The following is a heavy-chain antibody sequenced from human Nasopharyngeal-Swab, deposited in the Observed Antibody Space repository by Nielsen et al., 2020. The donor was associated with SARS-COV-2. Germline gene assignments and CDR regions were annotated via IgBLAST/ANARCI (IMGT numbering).Heavy chain of an antibody. V-gene: IGHV1-46*01. CDR3: ARGGTGSWYVWFDP. D-gene: IGHD6-13*01. CDR2: INPITGIT. Sequence: ASVKVSCKASGYSFTDYYIHWVRQAPGQGLEWMGIINPITGITTYAQKFQGRVTMTRDTSTSTMYMELRSLRSEDTGVYYCARGGTGSWYVWFDPWGQGTLVTVSS. J-gene: IGHJ5*02. CDR1: GYSFTDYY.